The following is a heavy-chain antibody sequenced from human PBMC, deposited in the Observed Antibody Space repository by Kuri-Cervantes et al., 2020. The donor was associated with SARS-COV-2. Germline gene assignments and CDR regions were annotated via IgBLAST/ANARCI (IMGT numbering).Heavy chain of an antibody. CDR3: ASIAARPYFDY. V-gene: IGHV4-38-2*01. D-gene: IGHD6-6*01. CDR1: GYSISSSNW. J-gene: IGHJ4*02. CDR2: IYYSGST. Sequence: SQTLSLTCAVSGYSISSSNWWGWIRQPPGKGLEWIGSIYYSGSTYYNPSLKSRVTISVDTSKNQFSLKLSSVNAADTAVYYCASIAARPYFDYWGQGTLVTVSS.